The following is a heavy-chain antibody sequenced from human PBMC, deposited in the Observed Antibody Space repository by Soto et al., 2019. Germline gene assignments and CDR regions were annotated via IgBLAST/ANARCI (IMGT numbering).Heavy chain of an antibody. CDR2: IKSKTDGGTT. Sequence: PGGSLRLSCAASGFTFSNAWMSWVRQAPGKGLEWVGRIKSKTDGGTTDYAAPVKGRFTISRDDSKNTLYLQMNSLKTEDTAVYYCTRTERITIFGVVNYFDYWGQGTLVTVSS. CDR1: GFTFSNAW. D-gene: IGHD3-3*01. V-gene: IGHV3-15*01. J-gene: IGHJ4*02. CDR3: TRTERITIFGVVNYFDY.